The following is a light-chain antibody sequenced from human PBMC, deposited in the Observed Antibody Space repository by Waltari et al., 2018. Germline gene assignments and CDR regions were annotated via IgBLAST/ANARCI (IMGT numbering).Light chain of an antibody. CDR1: QSIDSTY. CDR2: GAS. CDR3: QYYDSSPLWT. Sequence: EIVLTQSPGTLSLSPGERATLSCRASQSIDSTYLAWYQQKPGQPPRLLIYGASNRATGISDRFSGSVSGTDFTLTISRLDSEDFAVYYCQYYDSSPLWTFGQGTKVEIK. V-gene: IGKV3-20*01. J-gene: IGKJ1*01.